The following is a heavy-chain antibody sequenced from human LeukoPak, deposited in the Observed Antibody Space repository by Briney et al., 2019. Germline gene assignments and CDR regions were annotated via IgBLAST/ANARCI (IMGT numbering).Heavy chain of an antibody. V-gene: IGHV5-51*01. Sequence: GESLKISCKGSGYSFTTYWIGWVRQMPGKGLEWMGIIFPGDSDTIYSPSFQGQVTISADKSINTAYLQWSSLKASDTAMYYCARQRDYGDYDSWGQGTLVTVSS. D-gene: IGHD4-17*01. CDR2: IFPGDSDT. CDR1: GYSFTTYW. J-gene: IGHJ5*01. CDR3: ARQRDYGDYDS.